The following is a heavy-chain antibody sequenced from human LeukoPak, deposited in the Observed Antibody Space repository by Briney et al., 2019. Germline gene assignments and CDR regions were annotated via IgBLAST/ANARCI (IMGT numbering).Heavy chain of an antibody. Sequence: PGGSLRHSCSASGCTFSSYAMHWVRLAPGKGLEYVSAISSYIDRTFYADSVQGRFTISRDNSGNTLYLQMSSLRREDTAVYYCAKPARGVGIHYGLDSWGQGTLVTVSS. CDR1: GCTFSSYA. J-gene: IGHJ4*02. V-gene: IGHV3-64D*06. CDR2: ISSYIDRT. D-gene: IGHD4-17*01. CDR3: AKPARGVGIHYGLDS.